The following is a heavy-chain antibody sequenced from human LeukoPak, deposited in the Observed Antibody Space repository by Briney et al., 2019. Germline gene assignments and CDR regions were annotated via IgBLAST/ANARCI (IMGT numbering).Heavy chain of an antibody. CDR2: ISYDGSNK. CDR1: GFTFSSYG. J-gene: IGHJ6*04. V-gene: IGHV3-30*18. CDR3: AKKAGLYYYYYGMDV. Sequence: GGSLRLSCAASGFTFSSYGMHWVRQAPGKGLEWVAVISYDGSNKYYADSVKGRFTISRDNSKNTLYLQMNSLRAEDTAVYYCAKKAGLYYYYYGMDVWGKGTTVTVSS. D-gene: IGHD3/OR15-3a*01.